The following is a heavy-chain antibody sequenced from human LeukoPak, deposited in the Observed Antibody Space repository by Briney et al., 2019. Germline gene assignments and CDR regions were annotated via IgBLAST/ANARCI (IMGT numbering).Heavy chain of an antibody. CDR3: AKGGPFFGSGSYYTQCYFDY. J-gene: IGHJ4*02. V-gene: IGHV3-23*01. D-gene: IGHD3-10*01. Sequence: GGSLRLSCAASGFTVSSNYMSWVRQAPGKGLEWVSAISGSGGTTSYADSVKGRFTISRDNSKNTLYLQMNSLRAEDTAVYYCAKGGPFFGSGSYYTQCYFDYWGQGTLVTVSS. CDR2: ISGSGGTT. CDR1: GFTVSSNY.